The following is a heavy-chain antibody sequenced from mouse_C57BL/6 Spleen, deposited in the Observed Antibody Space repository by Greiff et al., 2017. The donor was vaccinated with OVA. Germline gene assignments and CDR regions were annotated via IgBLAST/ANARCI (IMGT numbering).Heavy chain of an antibody. V-gene: IGHV5-17*01. D-gene: IGHD2-4*01. Sequence: DVMLVASGGGLVKPGGSLTLSCAASGFTFSDSGMHWVRQAPEKGLAWVAYISSGSSPIYYADTVKGRFTISRDNAKNTLFLQMTSLRSEDTAMYYCARLYDYDGYAMDYWGQGTSVTVSS. J-gene: IGHJ4*01. CDR2: ISSGSSPI. CDR3: ARLYDYDGYAMDY. CDR1: GFTFSDSG.